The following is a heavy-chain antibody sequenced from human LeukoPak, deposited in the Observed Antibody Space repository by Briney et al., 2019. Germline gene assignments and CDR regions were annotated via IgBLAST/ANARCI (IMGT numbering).Heavy chain of an antibody. CDR2: ISGSGGNT. Sequence: PGGSLKLSCAASGFTFSIYAMNWVRQTPGKGLEWVSVISGSGGNTYYADSVKGRFTISRDNSKNTLYLQMNSLRAEDTAVYYCAKDRGAVAGTVYWGQGTLVTVSS. V-gene: IGHV3-23*01. CDR1: GFTFSIYA. D-gene: IGHD6-19*01. CDR3: AKDRGAVAGTVY. J-gene: IGHJ4*02.